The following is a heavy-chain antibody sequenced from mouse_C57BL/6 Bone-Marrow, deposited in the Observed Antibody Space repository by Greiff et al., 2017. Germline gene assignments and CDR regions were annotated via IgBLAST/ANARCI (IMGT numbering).Heavy chain of an antibody. D-gene: IGHD1-1*01. CDR2: INPDSSTI. V-gene: IGHV4-1*01. J-gene: IGHJ4*01. Sequence: EASGVDFSRYWMSWVRRAPGKGLEWIGEINPDSSTINYAPSLKDKFIISRDNAKNTLYLQMSKVRSEDTALYYCANYYGSTPYAMDYWGQGTSVTVSS. CDR1: GVDFSRYW. CDR3: ANYYGSTPYAMDY.